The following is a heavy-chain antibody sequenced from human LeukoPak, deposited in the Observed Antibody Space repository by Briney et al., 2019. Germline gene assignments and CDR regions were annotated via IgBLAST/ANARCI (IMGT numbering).Heavy chain of an antibody. CDR1: GFTFSSYS. Sequence: PGGSLRLSCAASGFTFSSYSMNWVRQAPGKGLEWVSYITISTIYYADSVKGRFTISRDNAKNSLYLQMNSLRAEDTAVYYCAKDQAYYYDSSGYPRMFQHWGQGTLVTVSS. CDR2: ITISTI. J-gene: IGHJ1*01. D-gene: IGHD3-22*01. CDR3: AKDQAYYYDSSGYPRMFQH. V-gene: IGHV3-48*01.